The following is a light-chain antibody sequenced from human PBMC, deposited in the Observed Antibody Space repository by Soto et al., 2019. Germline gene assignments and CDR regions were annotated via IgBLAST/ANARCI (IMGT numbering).Light chain of an antibody. Sequence: EIVLTQSPGTLSLSPGERATLSCRASQSVSNNYLAWYQQKPGQAPRFLMYGASSRATGTPDRFSGSGSGTDFTLTIRRLEPEDYAVYYCQQYGSSPVSFGRGTKVDIK. CDR3: QQYGSSPVS. J-gene: IGKJ3*01. CDR2: GAS. V-gene: IGKV3-20*01. CDR1: QSVSNNY.